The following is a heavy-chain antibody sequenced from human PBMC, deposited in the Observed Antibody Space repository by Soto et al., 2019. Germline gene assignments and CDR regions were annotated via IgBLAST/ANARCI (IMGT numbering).Heavy chain of an antibody. Sequence: EVQLVESGGGLVQPGGSLRLSCAASGFTFSSYSMNWVRQAPGKGLEWVSYISSSSSTIYYADSVKGRFTISRDNAKNSLYLQMNSLRAEDTAVYYSARDHQAKVERGLFDYWGQGTLVTVSS. D-gene: IGHD1-1*01. V-gene: IGHV3-48*01. CDR2: ISSSSSTI. CDR1: GFTFSSYS. J-gene: IGHJ4*02. CDR3: ARDHQAKVERGLFDY.